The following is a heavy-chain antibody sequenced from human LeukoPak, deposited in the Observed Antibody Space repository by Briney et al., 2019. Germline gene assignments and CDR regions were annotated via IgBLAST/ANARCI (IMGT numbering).Heavy chain of an antibody. D-gene: IGHD2-2*02. CDR2: IYTSGST. V-gene: IGHV4-4*07. J-gene: IGHJ3*02. CDR1: GGSISSYY. Sequence: SETLSLTCTVSGGSISSYYWSWIRQPAGKGLEWIGRIYTSGSTNYNPSLKSRVTMSVDTSKNQFSLKLSSVTAADTAVYYCARDRYCSSTSCYNGAFDIWGQGTMVTVSS. CDR3: ARDRYCSSTSCYNGAFDI.